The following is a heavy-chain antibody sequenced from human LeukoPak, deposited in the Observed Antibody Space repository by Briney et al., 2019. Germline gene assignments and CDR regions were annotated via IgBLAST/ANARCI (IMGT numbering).Heavy chain of an antibody. D-gene: IGHD2-15*01. CDR3: ARGPRATATQAFDI. CDR2: INHSGST. CDR1: GGSFSGYY. Sequence: SETLSLTCAVYGGSFSGYYWSWIRQPPGKGLEWIGEINHSGSTNYNPSLKSRVTISVDTSKNQCSLKLSSVTAADTAVYYCARGPRATATQAFDIWGQGTMVTVSS. V-gene: IGHV4-34*01. J-gene: IGHJ3*02.